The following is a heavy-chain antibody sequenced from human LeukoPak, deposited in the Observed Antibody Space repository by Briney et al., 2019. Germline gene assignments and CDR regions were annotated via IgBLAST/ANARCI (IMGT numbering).Heavy chain of an antibody. CDR1: GGSFSGYY. J-gene: IGHJ4*02. CDR2: IYYSGST. Sequence: SETLSLTCAVYGGSFSGYYWSWIRQPPGKGLEWIGYIYYSGSTNYNPSLKSRVTISVDTSKNQFSLKLSSVTAADTAVYYCARQQPSYYDFWSGYPYDYWGQGTLVTVSS. D-gene: IGHD3-3*01. V-gene: IGHV4-59*01. CDR3: ARQQPSYYDFWSGYPYDY.